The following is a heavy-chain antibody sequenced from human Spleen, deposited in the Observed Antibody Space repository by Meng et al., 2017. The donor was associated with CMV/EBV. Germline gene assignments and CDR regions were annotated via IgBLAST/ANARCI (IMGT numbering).Heavy chain of an antibody. D-gene: IGHD4-23*01. J-gene: IGHJ6*02. CDR2: VSFDGTNI. Sequence: GESLKISCAASGFTFTRYGLHWVRQAPGKALEWLAVVSFDGTNIFYADSVKGRFTISRDNSKNTLFLQMNNVRVEDTAVYYCARGGNSVGYYYYGMDVWGQGTTVTVSS. CDR1: GFTFTRYG. CDR3: ARGGNSVGYYYYGMDV. V-gene: IGHV3-30*04.